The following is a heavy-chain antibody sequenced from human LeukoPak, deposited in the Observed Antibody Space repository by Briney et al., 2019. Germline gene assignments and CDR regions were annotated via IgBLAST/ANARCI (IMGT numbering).Heavy chain of an antibody. V-gene: IGHV3-74*01. Sequence: GGSLRLSCAASGFTFSSYWMHWVRQAPGKGLVWVSRINSDGSSTSYADSVKGRFTISRDNAKNTLYLQMNSLRAEDTAVYYCARVWVYYGSGSLNWFDPRGQGTLVTVSS. J-gene: IGHJ5*02. CDR2: INSDGSST. CDR1: GFTFSSYW. D-gene: IGHD3-10*01. CDR3: ARVWVYYGSGSLNWFDP.